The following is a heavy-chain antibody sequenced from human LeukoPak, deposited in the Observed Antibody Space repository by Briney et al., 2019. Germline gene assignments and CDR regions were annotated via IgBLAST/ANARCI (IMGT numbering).Heavy chain of an antibody. J-gene: IGHJ4*02. Sequence: SETLSLTCTVSGGSISSGGYYWSWIRQHPGKGLEWIGYIYYSGSTYYNPSLKSRVTISVDTSKNQFSLKLSSVTAADTAVYYCARLVVPAATPDYRGQGTLVTVSS. CDR3: ARLVVPAATPDY. D-gene: IGHD2-2*01. V-gene: IGHV4-31*03. CDR1: GGSISSGGYY. CDR2: IYYSGST.